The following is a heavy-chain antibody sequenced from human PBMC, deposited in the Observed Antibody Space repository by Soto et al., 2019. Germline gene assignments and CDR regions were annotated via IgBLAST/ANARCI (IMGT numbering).Heavy chain of an antibody. V-gene: IGHV4-59*01. Sequence: AGTLSLTCAVSGSPISPYYWRWIRQAPGKGLEWIGYVYYTGTTNYNPSLKSRVTISIDRSKKQISLDLTSATAADTAVYYCARDGYRYPGTFDFWGPGTMDPVSS. J-gene: IGHJ3*01. CDR3: ARDGYRYPGTFDF. D-gene: IGHD5-18*01. CDR2: VYYTGTT. CDR1: GSPISPYY.